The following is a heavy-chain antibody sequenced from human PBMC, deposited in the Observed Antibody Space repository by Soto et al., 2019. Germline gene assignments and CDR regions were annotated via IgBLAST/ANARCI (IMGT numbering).Heavy chain of an antibody. J-gene: IGHJ3*02. CDR2: ISAYNGNT. V-gene: IGHV1-18*01. CDR1: GYTFTSYG. D-gene: IGHD2-2*01. CDR3: ARDIVVVPDAKSSAFDI. Sequence: ASVKVSCKASGYTFTSYGISWVRQAPGQGLEWMGWISAYNGNTNYAQKLQGRVTMTKDTSTSTAYMELRSLRSDDTAVYYCARDIVVVPDAKSSAFDIWGQGTMVTVSS.